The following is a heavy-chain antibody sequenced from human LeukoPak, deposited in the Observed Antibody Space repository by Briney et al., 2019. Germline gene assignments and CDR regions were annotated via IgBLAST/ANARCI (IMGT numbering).Heavy chain of an antibody. CDR2: MNPNSGNT. J-gene: IGHJ3*02. CDR1: GYTFTSYD. D-gene: IGHD6-13*01. Sequence: GASVKVSCKASGYTFTSYDINWVRQATGQGLEWMGWMNPNSGNTGYAQKFQGRVTMTRNTSISTAYMELSSLRSEDTVVYYCATSSWLRGAFDIWGQGTMVTVSS. CDR3: ATSSWLRGAFDI. V-gene: IGHV1-8*01.